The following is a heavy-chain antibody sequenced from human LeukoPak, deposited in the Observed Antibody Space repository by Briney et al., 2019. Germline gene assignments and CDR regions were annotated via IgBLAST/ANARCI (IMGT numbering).Heavy chain of an antibody. CDR1: GFTFTTCA. CDR3: ARDGPKYTSGWYGTYYFDY. V-gene: IGHV3-48*03. Sequence: GGSLRLSCAASGFTFTTCAMHWVRQAPGKGLEWVSYISSSGNTIYYADSVKGRFTISRDNAKNSLYLQMNSLRAEDTAVYYCARDGPKYTSGWYGTYYFDYWGQGTLVTVSS. D-gene: IGHD6-19*01. CDR2: ISSSGNTI. J-gene: IGHJ4*02.